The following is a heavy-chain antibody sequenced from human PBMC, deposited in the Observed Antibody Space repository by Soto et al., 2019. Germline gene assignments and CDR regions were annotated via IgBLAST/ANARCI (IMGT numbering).Heavy chain of an antibody. Sequence: ASVKVSCKASGYTFTSYDINWVRQATGQGLEWMGWMNPNSGNTGHAQKFQGRVTMTRNTSISTAYMELSSLRSEDTAVYYCAKARAQYYDVWSGYPVDYWGQGTLVTVSS. V-gene: IGHV1-8*01. CDR3: AKARAQYYDVWSGYPVDY. D-gene: IGHD3-3*01. CDR1: GYTFTSYD. CDR2: MNPNSGNT. J-gene: IGHJ4*02.